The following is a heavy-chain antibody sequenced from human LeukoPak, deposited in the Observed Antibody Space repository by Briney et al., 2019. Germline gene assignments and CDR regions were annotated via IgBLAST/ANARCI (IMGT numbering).Heavy chain of an antibody. D-gene: IGHD3-10*01. CDR2: VNPYNDKT. CDR1: GYTFNTFD. J-gene: IGHJ6*03. Sequence: ASVKVSCKASGYTFNTFDINWVRQATGQGPEWMGWVNPYNDKTVYAPKFQGRVSISSNNPITTAYTEFSGLKSDDTAVYYCARGRRLRGVTSRPIYYYYYMDVWGGGTTVTVSS. CDR3: ARGRRLRGVTSRPIYYYYYMDV. V-gene: IGHV1-8*03.